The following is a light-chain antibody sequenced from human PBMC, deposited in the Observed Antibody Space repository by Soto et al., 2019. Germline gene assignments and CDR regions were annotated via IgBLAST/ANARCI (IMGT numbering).Light chain of an antibody. CDR2: GAS. V-gene: IGKV3-20*01. J-gene: IGKJ1*01. CDR1: QSVSSNF. Sequence: EIVLTQSPGTLSLSPGERAPLSCRASQSVSSNFLAWFQQKPGQAPRLLIYGASSRATGVPDRFSGGGSATDFTLTISRLEPEDFAVYYCQQYGSAPRTFGQGTKVE. CDR3: QQYGSAPRT.